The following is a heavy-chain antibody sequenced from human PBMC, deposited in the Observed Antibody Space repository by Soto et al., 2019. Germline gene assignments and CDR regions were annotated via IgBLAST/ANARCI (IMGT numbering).Heavy chain of an antibody. D-gene: IGHD3-10*02. CDR3: AKDIPPPYRPLSKYGGFDY. V-gene: IGHV3-9*01. J-gene: IGHJ4*02. Sequence: EVQLVESGGGLVQPGRSLRLSCAASGFTFDDYAMHWVRQAPGKGLEWVSGISWNSGSIGYADSVKGRFTISRDNAKNSLYLQMNSLRAEDTALYYCAKDIPPPYRPLSKYGGFDYWGQGTLVTVSS. CDR1: GFTFDDYA. CDR2: ISWNSGSI.